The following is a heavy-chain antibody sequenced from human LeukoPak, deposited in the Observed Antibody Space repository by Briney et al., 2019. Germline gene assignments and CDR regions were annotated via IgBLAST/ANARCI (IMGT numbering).Heavy chain of an antibody. D-gene: IGHD6-13*01. V-gene: IGHV4-39*01. CDR2: IYYSGST. CDR1: GGSISSSSYY. CDR3: VGISSSWLTDY. J-gene: IGHJ4*02. Sequence: PSETLSLTCTVSGGSISSSSYYWGWIRQPPGKGLEWIGSIYYSGSTYYNPSLKSRVTISVDTSKNQFSLKLSSVTAADTAVYYCVGISSSWLTDYWGQGTLVTVSS.